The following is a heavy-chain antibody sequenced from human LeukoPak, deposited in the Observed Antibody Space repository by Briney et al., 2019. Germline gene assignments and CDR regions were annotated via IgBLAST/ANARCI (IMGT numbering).Heavy chain of an antibody. Sequence: GGSLRLSCAASGFTFSSYAMSWVRQAPGKGLEWVSAISGSGGSTYYADSVKGRFTISRDNSKNTLYLQMNSLRAEDTAVYYCARDHDQYYYGSGSYFWGQGTLVTVSS. V-gene: IGHV3-23*01. CDR3: ARDHDQYYYGSGSYF. J-gene: IGHJ4*02. CDR1: GFTFSSYA. CDR2: ISGSGGST. D-gene: IGHD3-10*01.